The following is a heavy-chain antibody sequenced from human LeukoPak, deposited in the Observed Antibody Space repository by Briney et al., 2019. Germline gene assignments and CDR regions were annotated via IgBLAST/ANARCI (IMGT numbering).Heavy chain of an antibody. CDR3: ARTIRIAVAGTTRGRAFDI. V-gene: IGHV4-4*07. CDR1: GGSISSYY. J-gene: IGHJ3*02. CDR2: IYTSGST. D-gene: IGHD6-19*01. Sequence: PSETLSLTCTVSGGSISSYYWSWIRQPAGRGLEWIGRIYTSGSTNYNPSLKSRVTMSVDTSKNQFSPKLSSVTAADTAVYYCARTIRIAVAGTTRGRAFDIWGQGTMVTVSS.